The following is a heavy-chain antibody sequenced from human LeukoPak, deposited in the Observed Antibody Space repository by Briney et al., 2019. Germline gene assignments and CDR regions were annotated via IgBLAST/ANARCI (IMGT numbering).Heavy chain of an antibody. CDR3: ARGSRDGYNLQFDY. J-gene: IGHJ4*02. Sequence: SETLSLTCAVYGGSFSGYCWSWIRQPPGKGLEWIGYIYYSGSTNYNPSLKSRVTVSVDTSKNQFSLKLSSVTAADTAVYYCARGSRDGYNLQFDYWGQGTLVTVSS. CDR1: GGSFSGYC. CDR2: IYYSGST. D-gene: IGHD5-24*01. V-gene: IGHV4-59*01.